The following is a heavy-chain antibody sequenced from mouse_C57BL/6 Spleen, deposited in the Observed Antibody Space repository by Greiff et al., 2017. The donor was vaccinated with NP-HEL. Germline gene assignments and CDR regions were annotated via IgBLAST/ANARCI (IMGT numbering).Heavy chain of an antibody. Sequence: VKLQESGAELVKPGASVKISCKASGYAFSSYWMNWVKQRPGKGLEWIGQIYPGDGDTNYNGKFKGKATLTADKSSSTAYMQLSSLTSEDSAVYFCARKIDYDRFAYWGQGTLVTVSA. CDR2: IYPGDGDT. V-gene: IGHV1-80*01. CDR3: ARKIDYDRFAY. CDR1: GYAFSSYW. D-gene: IGHD2-4*01. J-gene: IGHJ3*01.